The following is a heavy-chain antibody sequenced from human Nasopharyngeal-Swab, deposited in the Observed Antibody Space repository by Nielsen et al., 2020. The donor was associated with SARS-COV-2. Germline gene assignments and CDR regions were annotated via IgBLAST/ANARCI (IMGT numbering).Heavy chain of an antibody. V-gene: IGHV1-18*01. Sequence: ASVKVSCKASGYTFTAYGISWVRQAPGQGLEGMGWISPYNGKTKYAQKFQDRVTMTTDTSTSTAYMELRSLRSDDTAVYFCARDPRGPDYWGQGTLVTVSS. CDR1: GYTFTAYG. CDR3: ARDPRGPDY. CDR2: ISPYNGKT. J-gene: IGHJ4*02. D-gene: IGHD6-25*01.